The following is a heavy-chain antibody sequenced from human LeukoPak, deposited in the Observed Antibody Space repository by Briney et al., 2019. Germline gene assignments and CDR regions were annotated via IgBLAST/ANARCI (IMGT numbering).Heavy chain of an antibody. Sequence: PSETLSLTCAVYGGSFSGYYWSWIRQPPGKGLEWMGEINHSGSTNYNPSLKSRVTISVDTSKNQFSLKLSSVTAADTAVYYCARSVRGAMFVDYWGQGTLVTVSS. CDR3: ARSVRGAMFVDY. V-gene: IGHV4-34*01. J-gene: IGHJ4*02. CDR1: GGSFSGYY. CDR2: INHSGST. D-gene: IGHD3-10*01.